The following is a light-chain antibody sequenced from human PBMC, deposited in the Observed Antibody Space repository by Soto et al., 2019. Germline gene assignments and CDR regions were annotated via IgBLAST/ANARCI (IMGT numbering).Light chain of an antibody. CDR1: NIGSKS. Sequence: VLTQPPSVSVAPGQTARTTCGGNNIGSKSVNWYQQRPGQAPVLVVYDDSDRPSGIPERFSGSNSGNTATLTINRVEAGDEADYYCQVWDSSSDHWVFGGGTKLTVL. CDR3: QVWDSSSDHWV. J-gene: IGLJ3*02. V-gene: IGLV3-21*02. CDR2: DDS.